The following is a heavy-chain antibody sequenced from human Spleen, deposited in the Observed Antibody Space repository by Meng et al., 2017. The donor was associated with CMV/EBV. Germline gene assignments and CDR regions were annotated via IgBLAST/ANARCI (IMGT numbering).Heavy chain of an antibody. CDR2: IYYTGST. D-gene: IGHD2-8*01. J-gene: IGHJ6*02. Sequence: CTVSGVSFISMTCYWSWIRQSPGQGLDYIGYIYYTGSTNYNPSLKSRVTISVDTSKNQFSLKLTSVTAADTAVYFCARKMAGDAMDVWGQGTMVTVSS. CDR3: ARKMAGDAMDV. CDR1: GVSFISMTCY. V-gene: IGHV4-61*01.